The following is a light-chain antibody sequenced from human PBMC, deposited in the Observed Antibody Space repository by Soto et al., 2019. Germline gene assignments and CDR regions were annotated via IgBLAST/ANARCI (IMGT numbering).Light chain of an antibody. CDR3: QQYGSSPPGVT. V-gene: IGKV3-20*01. CDR2: GAS. Sequence: EIVLTQSPGTLSLSPGERATLSCRASQSVSSSYLAWYQQKPGQAPRLLIYGASTRATGIPDRISGSGSGTDFTLTISGLETEDVAVYYCQQYGSSPPGVTFGQGTRLEIK. CDR1: QSVSSSY. J-gene: IGKJ5*01.